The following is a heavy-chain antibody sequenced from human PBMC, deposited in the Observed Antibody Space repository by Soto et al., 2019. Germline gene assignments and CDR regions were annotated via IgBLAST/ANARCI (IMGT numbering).Heavy chain of an antibody. CDR1: GFTFSSYA. J-gene: IGHJ4*02. Sequence: EVQLLESGGGLVQPGGSLRLSCAASGFTFSSYAMSWVRQAPGKGLEWVSTISGSGGSTYYADSVKGRFTISRDNSNNTLHLQMSSLRAEDTALYYCAKGRRGYCSVCVCLAVDYWGRGTLVTVSS. CDR3: AKGRRGYCSVCVCLAVDY. CDR2: ISGSGGST. D-gene: IGHD2-15*01. V-gene: IGHV3-23*01.